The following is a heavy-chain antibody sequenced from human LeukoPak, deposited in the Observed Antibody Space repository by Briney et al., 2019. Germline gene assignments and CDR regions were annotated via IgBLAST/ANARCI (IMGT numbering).Heavy chain of an antibody. V-gene: IGHV3-53*01. CDR2: IYSGGST. D-gene: IGHD3-22*01. CDR1: GFTVSNNY. J-gene: IGHJ4*02. CDR3: ASLNYYDSSGYPGLRSFDY. Sequence: GGSLRLSCAASGFTVSNNYMSWVRQAPGKGQEWVSVIYSGGSTYFADSVKGRFTISRDYSKNTLYLQMNSLRAEDTAVYYCASLNYYDSSGYPGLRSFDYWGQGTLVTVSS.